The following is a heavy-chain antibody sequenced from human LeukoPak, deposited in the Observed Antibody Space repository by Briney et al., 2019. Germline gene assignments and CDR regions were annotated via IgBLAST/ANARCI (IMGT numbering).Heavy chain of an antibody. CDR1: GGSISSYY. CDR3: ARRGSGKYFDQ. Sequence: PSETLSLTCTVSGGSISSYYWSWIRQPPGKGLEWIGYIYYSGSTNYNPSLKSRVTISVDTSKNQFSLKLSSVTAADTAVYYCARRGSGKYFDQWGQGTLVTVSS. CDR2: IYYSGST. V-gene: IGHV4-59*01. D-gene: IGHD3-10*01. J-gene: IGHJ4*02.